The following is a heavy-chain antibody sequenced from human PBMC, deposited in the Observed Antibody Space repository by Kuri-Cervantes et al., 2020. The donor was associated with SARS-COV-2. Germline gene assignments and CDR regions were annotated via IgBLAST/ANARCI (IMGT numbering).Heavy chain of an antibody. V-gene: IGHV3-23*01. Sequence: GGSLRLSCAASGFTVSSYAMSWVRQVPGKELEWVSAISGSGGSTYYADSVTGRFIISRDNSKNTLYLQMNSLRAEDTALYYCAKDIGLEMGIDYWGQGTLVTVSS. D-gene: IGHD3/OR15-3a*01. CDR1: GFTVSSYA. CDR3: AKDIGLEMGIDY. CDR2: ISGSGGST. J-gene: IGHJ4*02.